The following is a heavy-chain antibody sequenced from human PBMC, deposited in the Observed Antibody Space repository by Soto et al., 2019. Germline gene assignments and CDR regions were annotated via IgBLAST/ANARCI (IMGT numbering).Heavy chain of an antibody. CDR2: IYWDDDK. Sequence: QITLKESGPTLVKPTQTLTLTCTFSGFSLSTSGVGVGWIRQPPGKALEWLALIYWDDDKRYSPSLKSRLTIAMDTSKNQVVLTMTNMDPVDTATYYRAHMRTVTALDYWGQGTLVTVSS. J-gene: IGHJ4*02. D-gene: IGHD2-21*02. CDR3: AHMRTVTALDY. CDR1: GFSLSTSGVG. V-gene: IGHV2-5*02.